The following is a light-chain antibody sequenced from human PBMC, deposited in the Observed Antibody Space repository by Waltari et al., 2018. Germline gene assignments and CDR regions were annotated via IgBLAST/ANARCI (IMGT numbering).Light chain of an antibody. CDR2: DAS. J-gene: IGKJ4*01. V-gene: IGKV3-11*01. CDR1: QGVRSN. Sequence: ENLLTQSPGTLSLSPGERATLSCRASQGVRSNLAWYQQKPGQVPRLLIYDASNRATGIPARFSGSGSGTDFILTISSLEPEDFAVYYCQQRTHSLTFGGGTKVEIK. CDR3: QQRTHSLT.